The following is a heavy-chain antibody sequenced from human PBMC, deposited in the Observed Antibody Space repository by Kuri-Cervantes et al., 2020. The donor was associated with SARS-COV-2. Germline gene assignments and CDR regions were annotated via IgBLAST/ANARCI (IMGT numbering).Heavy chain of an antibody. J-gene: IGHJ4*02. D-gene: IGHD2-21*01. CDR1: GFTFSSYS. Sequence: GESLKISCAASGFTFSSYSMNWVRQAPGKGLEWVAVISYDGKKKKCIGSGKGRFTISRDNSQNTVYLRMTNLRSEDTAMYYCAKDHFGVLDFWGQGTLVTVSS. CDR2: ISYDGKKK. CDR3: AKDHFGVLDF. V-gene: IGHV3-30*18.